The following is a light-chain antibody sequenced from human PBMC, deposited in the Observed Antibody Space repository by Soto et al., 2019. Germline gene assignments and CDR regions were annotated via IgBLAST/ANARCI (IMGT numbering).Light chain of an antibody. V-gene: IGKV3-15*01. CDR2: GAS. Sequence: EIVMTQSPATLSVSPGERATLSCRASQSVGSDLAWYQQKPGQAPRLVIYGASARATGIPARFSGGGSGTEFTLTISSLQSEDFAVYYCQHYNNWPFTFGQGTKLEIK. J-gene: IGKJ2*01. CDR3: QHYNNWPFT. CDR1: QSVGSD.